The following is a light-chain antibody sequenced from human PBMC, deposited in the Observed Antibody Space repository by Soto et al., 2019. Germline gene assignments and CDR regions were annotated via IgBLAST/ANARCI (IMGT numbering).Light chain of an antibody. CDR3: QQYGSSPRT. Sequence: ERVMTQSPATLSVSPGERATVSCRASESVGSNLAWYQQKPGQAPGLLIHGVSTRATGIPARFSGSGSGTDFTLTISRLEPEDFAVYYCQQYGSSPRTFGQGTKV. V-gene: IGKV3-15*01. CDR2: GVS. J-gene: IGKJ1*01. CDR1: ESVGSN.